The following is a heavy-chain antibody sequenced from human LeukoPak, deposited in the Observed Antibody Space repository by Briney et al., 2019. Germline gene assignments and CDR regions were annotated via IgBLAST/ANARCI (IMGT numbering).Heavy chain of an antibody. J-gene: IGHJ1*01. V-gene: IGHV3-30*02. CDR2: IRYDGSNK. CDR3: AKRLSGSYLQYFQH. CDR1: GFTFSSYG. D-gene: IGHD1-26*01. Sequence: GGSLRLSCAASGFTFSSYGMHWVRQAPGKGLEWVAFIRYDGSNKYYADSVKGRFTISRDNSKNTLYLQMNSLRAEDTAVYYCAKRLSGSYLQYFQHWGQGTLVTVSS.